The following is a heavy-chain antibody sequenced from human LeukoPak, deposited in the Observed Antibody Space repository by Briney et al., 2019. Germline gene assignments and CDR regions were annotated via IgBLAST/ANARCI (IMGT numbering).Heavy chain of an antibody. CDR2: ISYDGSNK. V-gene: IGHV3-30*18. J-gene: IGHJ4*02. CDR3: AKDGRTYYYDSSGPMDFDY. CDR1: GFTFSSYG. D-gene: IGHD3-22*01. Sequence: GRFLRLSCAASGFTFSSYGMHWVRQAPGKGLEWVAVISYDGSNKYYADSVKGRFTISRDNSKNTLYLQMNSLRAEDTAVYYCAKDGRTYYYDSSGPMDFDYWGQGTLVTVSS.